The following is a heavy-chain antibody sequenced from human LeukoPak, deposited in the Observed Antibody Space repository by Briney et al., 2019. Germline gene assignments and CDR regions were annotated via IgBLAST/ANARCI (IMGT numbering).Heavy chain of an antibody. Sequence: ASVNVSCKVSGYTLTELFMHWVRQAPGIGVEGMGGFDPEDGETIYAQKFHGRVTMTEDTSTDTAYMEQSSLRSEDTAVYYCARGTSYLVISSQEYYLDYWDQGTLVTVSS. D-gene: IGHD2-21*01. CDR3: ARGTSYLVISSQEYYLDY. CDR1: GYTLTELF. J-gene: IGHJ4*02. CDR2: FDPEDGET. V-gene: IGHV1-24*01.